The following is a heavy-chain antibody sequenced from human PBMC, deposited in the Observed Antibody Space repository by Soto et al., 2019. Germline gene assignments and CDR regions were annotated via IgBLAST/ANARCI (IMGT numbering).Heavy chain of an antibody. J-gene: IGHJ3*02. D-gene: IGHD4-17*01. CDR1: GFTFSDYA. V-gene: IGHV3-48*01. Sequence: VQLVESGGGLVQPGGSLRLSCAASGFTFSDYAMNWVRQAPGQGLEWVSFISTSSGAIYYADSVQGRFTISRDDDNNSLYRKMNSLRAEDTAIYYCAKYDYDNYGCAFDIWGQGTMVTDSS. CDR2: ISTSSGAI. CDR3: AKYDYDNYGCAFDI.